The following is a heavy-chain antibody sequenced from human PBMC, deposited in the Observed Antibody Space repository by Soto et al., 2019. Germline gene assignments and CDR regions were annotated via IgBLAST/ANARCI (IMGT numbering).Heavy chain of an antibody. Sequence: QVQLVESGGGVVQPGRSLRLSCAASGFTFSSYAMHWVRQAPGKGLEWVAVISYDGSNKYYADSVKGRFTISRDNSKNTLYLQMNSLRAEDTAVYYCARSGGDIVVVPAAHIDYYYGMDVWGQGTTVTVSS. CDR3: ARSGGDIVVVPAAHIDYYYGMDV. CDR2: ISYDGSNK. CDR1: GFTFSSYA. V-gene: IGHV3-30-3*01. D-gene: IGHD2-2*01. J-gene: IGHJ6*02.